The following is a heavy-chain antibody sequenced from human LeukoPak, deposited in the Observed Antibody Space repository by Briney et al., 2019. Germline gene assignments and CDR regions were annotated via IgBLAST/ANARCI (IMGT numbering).Heavy chain of an antibody. V-gene: IGHV1-2*02. CDR1: GYTFTGYY. Sequence: AASVKVSCKASGYTFTGYYMHWVRQAPGQGLEWMGWINPNSGGTNYAQKFQGRVTMTRDTSISTAYMELSRLRSDDTAVYYCARGSDDFWSGYSPSYWGQGTLVTVSS. CDR2: INPNSGGT. J-gene: IGHJ4*02. CDR3: ARGSDDFWSGYSPSY. D-gene: IGHD3-3*01.